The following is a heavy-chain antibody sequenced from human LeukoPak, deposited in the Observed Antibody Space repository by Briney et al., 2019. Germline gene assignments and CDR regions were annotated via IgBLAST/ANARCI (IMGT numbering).Heavy chain of an antibody. D-gene: IGHD3-3*01. CDR2: INHSGST. CDR1: GGSFSGYC. Sequence: SETLSLTCAVYGGSFSGYCWSWIRQPPGKGLEWIGEINHSGSTNYNPSLKSRVTISVDTSKNQFSLKLSSVTAADTAVYYCARQGITIFGVVKGSDLYYFDYWGQGTLVTVSS. J-gene: IGHJ4*02. V-gene: IGHV4-34*01. CDR3: ARQGITIFGVVKGSDLYYFDY.